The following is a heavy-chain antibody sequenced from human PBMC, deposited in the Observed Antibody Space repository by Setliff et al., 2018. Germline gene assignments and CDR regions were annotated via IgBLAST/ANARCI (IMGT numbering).Heavy chain of an antibody. CDR2: IYYTGST. Sequence: LSLTCSVSGMSITSYYWSWIRQSPGRGLEWIGYIYYTGSTTYSPSLKSQVTISPDTSKNQFHLTVKSVTEADTAVYYCARALRSPLGGTAFVPVHFDPWGQGILVTVSS. V-gene: IGHV4-59*01. J-gene: IGHJ5*02. D-gene: IGHD3-16*01. CDR1: GMSITSYY. CDR3: ARALRSPLGGTAFVPVHFDP.